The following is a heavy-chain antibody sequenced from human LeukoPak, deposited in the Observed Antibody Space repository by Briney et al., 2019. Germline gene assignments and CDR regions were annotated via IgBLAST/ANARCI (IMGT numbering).Heavy chain of an antibody. CDR3: ATGSVEMATNTLDY. D-gene: IGHD5-24*01. CDR1: GYTFTDYY. V-gene: IGHV1-69-2*01. J-gene: IGHJ4*02. Sequence: ATVKISCKVSGYTFTDYYMHWVQQAPGKGLEWMGLVDPDDGETIYAEKFQGRVTITADTSTDTAYMELSSLRSEDTAVYYCATGSVEMATNTLDYWGQGTLVTVSS. CDR2: VDPDDGET.